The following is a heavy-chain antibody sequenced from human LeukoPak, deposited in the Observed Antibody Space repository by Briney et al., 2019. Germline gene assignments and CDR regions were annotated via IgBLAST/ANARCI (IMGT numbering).Heavy chain of an antibody. CDR3: ARQSYYDSSVYFDY. CDR2: IYPGDSDT. CDR1: GYRFTSYW. D-gene: IGHD3-22*01. J-gene: IGHJ4*02. V-gene: IGHV5-51*01. Sequence: GESLKISFKGSGYRFTSYWIGWVRQMPGKGVEWMGIIYPGDSDTRYSPSFQGQVTISADKSINTAYLQWSSLKASDTAMYYCARQSYYDSSVYFDYWGQGTLVTVSS.